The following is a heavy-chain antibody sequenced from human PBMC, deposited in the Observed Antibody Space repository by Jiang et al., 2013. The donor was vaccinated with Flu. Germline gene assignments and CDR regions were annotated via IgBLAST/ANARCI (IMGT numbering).Heavy chain of an antibody. J-gene: IGHJ4*02. CDR2: INHSGST. CDR3: ARGRGPASSSWYKGFDY. Sequence: IGEINHSGSTNYNLSLKSRVTISVDTSKNQFSLKLSSVTAADTAVYYCARGRGPASSSWYKGFDYWGQGTLVTVSS. V-gene: IGHV4-34*01. D-gene: IGHD6-13*01.